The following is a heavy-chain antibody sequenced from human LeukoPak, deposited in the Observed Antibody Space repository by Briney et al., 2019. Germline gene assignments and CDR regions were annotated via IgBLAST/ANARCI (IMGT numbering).Heavy chain of an antibody. D-gene: IGHD3-10*01. Sequence: GGSLRLSCAASGFTFSSYEMNWVRQAPGKGLEWVSYISSSGSTIYYADSVRGRFTISRDNANNSLSLQMNSLRAEDTAVYYCAKETNLISSGLDYWGLGTLVTVSS. CDR3: AKETNLISSGLDY. CDR1: GFTFSSYE. V-gene: IGHV3-48*03. CDR2: ISSSGSTI. J-gene: IGHJ4*02.